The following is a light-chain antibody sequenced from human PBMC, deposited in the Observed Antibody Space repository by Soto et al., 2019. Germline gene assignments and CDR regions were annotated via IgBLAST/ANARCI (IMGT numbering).Light chain of an antibody. V-gene: IGKV3-15*01. CDR2: GAS. Sequence: EIVMTQSPATLSVSPGERATLSCRASQSVSSNLAWYQQKPGQAPRLLIYGASTRATGIPARFSGRGSGTEFTLTISSLQSEDFAFYYCQQYNNWVALTFGGGTRWISN. CDR3: QQYNNWVALT. CDR1: QSVSSN. J-gene: IGKJ4*01.